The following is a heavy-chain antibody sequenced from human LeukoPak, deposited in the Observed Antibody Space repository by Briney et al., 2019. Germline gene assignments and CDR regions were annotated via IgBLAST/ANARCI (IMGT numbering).Heavy chain of an antibody. D-gene: IGHD6-19*01. J-gene: IGHJ3*02. CDR2: IYPGDSDT. V-gene: IGHV5-51*01. CDR1: GYSFTSYW. Sequence: GESLKISCKGSGYSFTSYWIGWVRQMPGKGLEWMGIIYPGDSDTRYSPSFQGQVTISADKSISTAYLQWSSLKASDTAMYYCARRMYSSGWFYAFDIWGQGTMVTVSS. CDR3: ARRMYSSGWFYAFDI.